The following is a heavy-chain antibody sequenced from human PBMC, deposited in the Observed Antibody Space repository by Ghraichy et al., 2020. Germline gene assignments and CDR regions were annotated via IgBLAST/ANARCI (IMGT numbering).Heavy chain of an antibody. Sequence: GGSLRLSCAASGFTFSSYEMNWVRQAPGKGLEWVSYISSSGSTIYYADSVKGRFTISRDNAKNSLYLQMNSLRAEDTAVYYCARVRGVPGYCSGGSCKTYYYYGMDVWGQGTTVTVSS. D-gene: IGHD2-15*01. CDR1: GFTFSSYE. J-gene: IGHJ6*02. CDR2: ISSSGSTI. CDR3: ARVRGVPGYCSGGSCKTYYYYGMDV. V-gene: IGHV3-48*03.